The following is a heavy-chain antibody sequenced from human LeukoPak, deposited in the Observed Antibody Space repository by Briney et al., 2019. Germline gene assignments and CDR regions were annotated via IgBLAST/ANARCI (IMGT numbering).Heavy chain of an antibody. D-gene: IGHD3-22*01. Sequence: SVKVSCKASGGTFSSYAISWVRQAPGQGLEWMGRIIPTFGTANYAQKFQGRVTITTDESTSTAYMELSSLRSEDTAVYYCARDPIYYYDSSGYSGDYWGQGTLVTVSS. J-gene: IGHJ4*02. CDR1: GGTFSSYA. CDR3: ARDPIYYYDSSGYSGDY. V-gene: IGHV1-69*05. CDR2: IIPTFGTA.